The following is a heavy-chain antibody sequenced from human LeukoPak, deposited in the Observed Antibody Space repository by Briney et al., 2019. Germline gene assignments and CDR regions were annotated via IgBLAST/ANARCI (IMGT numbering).Heavy chain of an antibody. Sequence: SVKVSCKASGGTFSRHSISWVRQSPGQGLEWMGGITPMFGTSNYAQKFQGRVMITADESTSTAYMELSSLRSEDTAVYYCARDSSEFRSLLFHWGQGTLVTVSS. J-gene: IGHJ1*01. D-gene: IGHD1-14*01. CDR1: GGTFSRHS. CDR3: ARDSSEFRSLLFH. V-gene: IGHV1-69*13. CDR2: ITPMFGTS.